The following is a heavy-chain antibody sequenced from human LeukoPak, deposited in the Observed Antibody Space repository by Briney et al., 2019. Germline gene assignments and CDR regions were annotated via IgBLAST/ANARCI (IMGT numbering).Heavy chain of an antibody. CDR3: ASRAYIAAAGPVDY. Sequence: KAGGSLRLSCAASGFTFSSYSMNWVRQAPGKGLEWVSSISSSSSYIYYADSVKGRFTISRDNAKNSLYLQMNSLRAEDTAVYYCASRAYIAAAGPVDYWGQGTLVTVSS. CDR1: GFTFSSYS. J-gene: IGHJ4*02. V-gene: IGHV3-21*01. D-gene: IGHD6-13*01. CDR2: ISSSSSYI.